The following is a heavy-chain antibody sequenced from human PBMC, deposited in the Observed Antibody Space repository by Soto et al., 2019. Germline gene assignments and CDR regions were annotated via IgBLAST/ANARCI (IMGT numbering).Heavy chain of an antibody. V-gene: IGHV3-23*01. CDR3: AKDLPYSNWNDYYYGMDV. J-gene: IGHJ6*02. CDR1: GFTFSSYA. CDR2: ISGSGGST. Sequence: GGSLRLSCAVSGFTFSSYAMSWVRQAPGKGLEWVSAISGSGGSTYYADSVKGRFTISRDNSKNTLYLQMNSLTAEDTAVYYCAKDLPYSNWNDYYYGMDVWGQGTTVTVSS. D-gene: IGHD1-1*01.